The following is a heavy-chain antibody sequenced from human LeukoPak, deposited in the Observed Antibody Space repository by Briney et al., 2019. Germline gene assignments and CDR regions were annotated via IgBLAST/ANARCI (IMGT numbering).Heavy chain of an antibody. CDR1: GDTISNYY. CDR3: AKGRGQSYPHYYFDS. Sequence: PSETLSLTCTVSGDTISNYYWSWIRQPAGKGLEWIGRIYTSGSTNYNPSLKSRVTMSVDTSKNQFSLKLSSVTAADTAVYYCAKGRGQSYPHYYFDSWGQGTLVTVSS. CDR2: IYTSGST. V-gene: IGHV4-4*07. J-gene: IGHJ4*02. D-gene: IGHD5-18*01.